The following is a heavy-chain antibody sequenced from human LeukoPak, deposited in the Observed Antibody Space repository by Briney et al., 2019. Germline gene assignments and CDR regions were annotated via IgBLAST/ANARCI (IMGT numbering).Heavy chain of an antibody. J-gene: IGHJ2*01. CDR1: GFTFSNYA. Sequence: GGSLRLSCAASGFTFSNYAMHWVRQAPGKGLEWVSLIHSGGVTYYADSVKGRFIISRDNSKNTLFLQMNSLRAEDTAVYYCARAPSGWSDYWYFDLWGRGTLVTVSS. CDR3: ARAPSGWSDYWYFDL. CDR2: IHSGGVT. V-gene: IGHV3-53*01. D-gene: IGHD6-19*01.